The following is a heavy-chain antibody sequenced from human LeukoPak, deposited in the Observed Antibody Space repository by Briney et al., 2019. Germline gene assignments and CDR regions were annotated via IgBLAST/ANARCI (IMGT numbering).Heavy chain of an antibody. CDR3: ARVVKVKDYYYYMDV. D-gene: IGHD3-22*01. Sequence: SVKVSCKASGGTFSSYTISWVRQAPGQGLEWIGRIIPILGIANYAQKFQGRVTITADKSTSTAYMELSSLRSEDTAVYYCARVVKVKDYYYYMDVWGKGTTVTVSS. V-gene: IGHV1-69*02. CDR2: IIPILGIA. J-gene: IGHJ6*03. CDR1: GGTFSSYT.